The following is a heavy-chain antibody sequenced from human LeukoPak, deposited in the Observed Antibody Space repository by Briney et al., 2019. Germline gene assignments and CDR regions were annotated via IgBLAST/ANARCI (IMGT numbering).Heavy chain of an antibody. D-gene: IGHD3-3*01. CDR2: INHSGST. V-gene: IGHV4-34*01. CDR3: ARGLNDSWTGENY. Sequence: SETLSLTCAVYDGSFSGYYWSWIRQPPGKGLEWIGEINHSGSTNYNPSLKSRVTISLDTSKSQFSLKVRYVTAADTAVYYCARGLNDSWTGENYWGQGTLVTISS. CDR1: DGSFSGYY. J-gene: IGHJ4*02.